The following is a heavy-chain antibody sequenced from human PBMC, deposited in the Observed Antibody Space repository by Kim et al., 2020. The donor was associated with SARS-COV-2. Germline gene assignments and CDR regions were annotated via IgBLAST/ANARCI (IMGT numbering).Heavy chain of an antibody. V-gene: IGHV1-69*13. D-gene: IGHD5-18*01. CDR2: IIPIFGTA. Sequence: SVKVSCKASGGTFSSYAISWVRQAPGQGLEWMGGIIPIFGTANYAQKFQGRVTITADESTSTAYMELSSLRSEDTAVYYCARESSSGDTAMSLGTPPGYWGQGTLVTVSS. CDR1: GGTFSSYA. CDR3: ARESSSGDTAMSLGTPPGY. J-gene: IGHJ4*02.